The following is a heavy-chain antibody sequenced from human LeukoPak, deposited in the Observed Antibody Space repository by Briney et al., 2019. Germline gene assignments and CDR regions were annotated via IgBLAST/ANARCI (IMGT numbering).Heavy chain of an antibody. CDR1: GGTFTIDT. J-gene: IGHJ5*01. Sequence: ASVTVSFTDSGGTFTIDTISWGGQAPGQGKEWMGRIIPILGIANYAQKFQGRVTITADKSTITAYMELRSLRSKDTAVYCCARGVTLHIHLWQEYWFDSWGQGTLVTVSS. CDR2: IIPILGIA. V-gene: IGHV1-69*02. D-gene: IGHD5-18*01. CDR3: ARGVTLHIHLWQEYWFDS.